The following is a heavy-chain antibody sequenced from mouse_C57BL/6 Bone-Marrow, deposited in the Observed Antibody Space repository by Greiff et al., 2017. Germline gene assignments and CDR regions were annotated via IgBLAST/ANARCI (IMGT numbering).Heavy chain of an antibody. CDR3: ARDGYHWYFDV. V-gene: IGHV1-50*01. Sequence: QVQLQQPGAELVKPGASVKLSCKASGYTFTSYWMQWVKQRPGQGLEWIGEIDPSDSYTNYNQKFKGKATLPVDTSSSTAYMQLSSLTSEDSAVYDCARDGYHWYFDVWGTGTTVTVTS. CDR1: GYTFTSYW. D-gene: IGHD2-3*01. J-gene: IGHJ1*03. CDR2: IDPSDSYT.